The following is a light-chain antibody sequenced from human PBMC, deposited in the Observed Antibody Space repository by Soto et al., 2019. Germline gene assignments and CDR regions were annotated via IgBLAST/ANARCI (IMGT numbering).Light chain of an antibody. J-gene: IGKJ5*01. CDR3: QQYSSWPPFT. CDR1: QSVSSSY. CDR2: GAS. V-gene: IGKV3D-7*01. Sequence: IVRTQSPATLALSPGERATLSCRASQSVSSSYLSWYQQKPGQAPRLLIYGASSRATGIPARFSGSGSGTEFTLTISSLQSEDFAVYYCQQYSSWPPFTFGQGTRLEIK.